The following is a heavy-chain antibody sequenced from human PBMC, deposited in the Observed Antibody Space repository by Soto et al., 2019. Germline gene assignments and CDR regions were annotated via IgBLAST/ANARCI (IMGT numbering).Heavy chain of an antibody. Sequence: QVQLQESGPGLVKPSQTLSLTCTVSGASISGSDNYWSWIRQPPGKGLEWLGYIYYTGSDYYNPSLKSRVTISVDTSKNQFSLKLSSVTAADTAVYSCARDFGIGYNNNGGQGGDYWGQGTLVTVSS. D-gene: IGHD4-4*01. J-gene: IGHJ4*02. CDR2: IYYTGSD. V-gene: IGHV4-30-4*01. CDR3: ARDFGIGYNNNGGQGGDY. CDR1: GASISGSDNY.